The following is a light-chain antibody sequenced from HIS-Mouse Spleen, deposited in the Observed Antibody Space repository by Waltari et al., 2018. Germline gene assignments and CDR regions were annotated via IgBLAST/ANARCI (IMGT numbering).Light chain of an antibody. J-gene: IGLJ3*02. CDR3: CSYAGSSTWV. V-gene: IGLV2-23*01. CDR1: SSDVGRYKL. CDR2: EGS. Sequence: QSALTQPASVSGSPGQSTPLSCTGTSSDVGRYKLVSWYQQHPGKAPKLMIYEGSKRPSGVSNRFSGSKSGNTASLTISGLQPEDEADYYCCSYAGSSTWVFGGGTKLTVL.